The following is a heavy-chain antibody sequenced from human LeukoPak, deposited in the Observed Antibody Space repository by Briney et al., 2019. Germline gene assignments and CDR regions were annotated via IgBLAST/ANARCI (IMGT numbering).Heavy chain of an antibody. Sequence: ASVKVSCKASGYTFTGYYMHWVRQAPGQGLEWMGWFNPNSGGTNYAQKFQGWVTMTRDTSISTAYMELSSLRSEDTAVYYCARDRGDIVATIRDYWGQGTLVTVSS. CDR1: GYTFTGYY. V-gene: IGHV1-2*04. J-gene: IGHJ4*02. D-gene: IGHD5-12*01. CDR2: FNPNSGGT. CDR3: ARDRGDIVATIRDY.